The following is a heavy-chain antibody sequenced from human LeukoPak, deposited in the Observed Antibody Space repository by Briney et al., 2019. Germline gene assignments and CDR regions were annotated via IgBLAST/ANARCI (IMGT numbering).Heavy chain of an antibody. Sequence: PGGSLRLSCAASGFSCSSYSFNWVRQAPGKGLEWISYISSPTSNIHYADSVKGRFTISRDNAKNSLFLQMNSLRVDDTAVYYCAREGREYSYDYWGQGTLVTVSS. CDR3: AREGREYSYDY. D-gene: IGHD5-18*01. V-gene: IGHV3-48*01. J-gene: IGHJ4*02. CDR2: ISSPTSNI. CDR1: GFSCSSYS.